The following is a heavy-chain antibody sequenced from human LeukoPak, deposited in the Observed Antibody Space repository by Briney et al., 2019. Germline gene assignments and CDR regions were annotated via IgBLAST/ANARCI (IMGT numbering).Heavy chain of an antibody. Sequence: PGGSLRLSCAASGFTFSSYSTNWVRQAPGKGLEWVSSISSSSSYIYYADSVKGRFTISRDNAKNSLYLQMNSLRAEDTAVYYCARDPYSSSWYYFDYWGQGTLVTVSS. D-gene: IGHD6-13*01. CDR2: ISSSSSYI. V-gene: IGHV3-21*01. CDR1: GFTFSSYS. J-gene: IGHJ4*02. CDR3: ARDPYSSSWYYFDY.